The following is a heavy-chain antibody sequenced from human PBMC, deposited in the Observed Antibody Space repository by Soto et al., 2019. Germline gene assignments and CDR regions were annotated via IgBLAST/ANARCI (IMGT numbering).Heavy chain of an antibody. D-gene: IGHD2-21*02. CDR2: INSDGSST. Sequence: GGSLRLSCAASGFTFSSYWMHWVRQAPGKGLVWVSRINSDGSSTSYADSVKGRFTISRDNAKNTLYLQMNSLRAEDTAVYYCARVHRVVTAIRRTDAFDIWGQGTMVTVSS. CDR3: ARVHRVVTAIRRTDAFDI. CDR1: GFTFSSYW. V-gene: IGHV3-74*01. J-gene: IGHJ3*02.